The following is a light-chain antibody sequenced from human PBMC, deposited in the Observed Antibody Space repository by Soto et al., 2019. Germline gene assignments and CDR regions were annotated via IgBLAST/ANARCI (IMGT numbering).Light chain of an antibody. Sequence: QSALTQPPSASGSPGQSVTILCNRTKHDFGVYDFVSWYQHHPGKAPRLIIYEVVQRPSGVPDRFSGSNSGNTASLTVSGLQAADEADYFCKSYAGSNTYVFGSGTKGTVL. J-gene: IGLJ1*01. CDR1: KHDFGVYDF. CDR3: KSYAGSNTYV. V-gene: IGLV2-8*01. CDR2: EVV.